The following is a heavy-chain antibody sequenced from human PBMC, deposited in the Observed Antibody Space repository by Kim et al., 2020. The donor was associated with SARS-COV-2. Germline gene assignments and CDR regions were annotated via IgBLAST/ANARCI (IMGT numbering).Heavy chain of an antibody. CDR2: ILHDGSQK. CDR1: GFTFNGYG. CDR3: AKGYHWLGPYHP. V-gene: IGHV3-30*18. J-gene: IGHJ5*02. Sequence: GGSLRLSCAASGFTFNGYGMHWVRQAPGKGLEWVAVILHDGSQKFYTDSVKGRFTNSRDNSKNTLSLQMNSLRAEDTAVYYCAKGYHWLGPYHPWGQGTLVTVSS. D-gene: IGHD1-20*01.